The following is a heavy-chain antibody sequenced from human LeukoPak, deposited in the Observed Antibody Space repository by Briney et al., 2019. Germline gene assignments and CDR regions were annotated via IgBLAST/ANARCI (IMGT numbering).Heavy chain of an antibody. V-gene: IGHV3-43*01. CDR1: GFNFDRYT. CDR2: AGWAGGTT. D-gene: IGHD3-10*02. Sequence: GGCLRLSCATSGFNFDRYTIHWVRQAPGKGLEWVSLAGWAGGTTFYSDSVRGRFTTSRDSGRKSVYLQMNSLTTDDTAFYFCAKELDTMFFDYWGQGALVTVSS. J-gene: IGHJ4*02. CDR3: AKELDTMFFDY.